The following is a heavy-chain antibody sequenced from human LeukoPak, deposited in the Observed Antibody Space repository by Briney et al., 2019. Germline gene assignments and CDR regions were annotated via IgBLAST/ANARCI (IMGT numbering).Heavy chain of an antibody. D-gene: IGHD5-18*01. V-gene: IGHV1-46*01. CDR3: AGDGYSYGSYGMDV. J-gene: IGHJ6*02. CDR1: GYTFTSYY. Sequence: ASVKVSCKASGYTFTSYYMGWVRQAPGQGLEWMGIINPSGGSTSYAQKFQGRVTMTRDTSTSTVYMELSSLRSDDTAVYYCAGDGYSYGSYGMDVWGQGTTVTVSS. CDR2: INPSGGST.